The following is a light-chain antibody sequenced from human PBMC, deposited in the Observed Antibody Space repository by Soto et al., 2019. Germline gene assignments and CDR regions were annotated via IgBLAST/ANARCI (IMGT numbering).Light chain of an antibody. CDR2: EDT. V-gene: IGLV2-23*01. Sequence: QSALTQPASVSGSPGQSITISCTGTSSDIGNYDLVSWYQRHPGKAPKLMIYEDTKRPSGVSNRFSGSKSGNTASLTVSGLQPEDEADYYCCSYAGSNTYVFGTGTKLTVL. J-gene: IGLJ1*01. CDR1: SSDIGNYDL. CDR3: CSYAGSNTYV.